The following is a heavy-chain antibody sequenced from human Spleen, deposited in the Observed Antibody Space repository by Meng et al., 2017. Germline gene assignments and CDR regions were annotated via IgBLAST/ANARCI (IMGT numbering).Heavy chain of an antibody. V-gene: IGHV2-5*01. CDR2: IYWNDDG. J-gene: IGHJ4*02. CDR1: GFSLFTNGVG. CDR3: VHSEVTTYYFDY. Sequence: HIPLKESGPTLVKPTQTLTLTCTFSGFSLFTNGVGVGWIRQPPGKAPEWLALIYWNDDGRYSPSLKSRLTITKDISRNQVVLTMTNMDPVDTATYYCVHSEVTTYYFDYWGQGILVTVSS. D-gene: IGHD4-17*01.